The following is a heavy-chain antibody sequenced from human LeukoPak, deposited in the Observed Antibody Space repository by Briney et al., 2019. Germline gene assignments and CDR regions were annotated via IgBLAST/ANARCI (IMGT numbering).Heavy chain of an antibody. V-gene: IGHV1-46*01. Sequence: PGASVKVSCKASGYSFTSYYIHWVRQAPGQGLEWMGIINPSAGSTSYAQKFQGRVTMTRDTSTSTVYMELSSLRSEDTAVYYCARDLFGYYYGMDVWGQGTTVTVSS. J-gene: IGHJ6*02. CDR3: ARDLFGYYYGMDV. CDR2: INPSAGST. D-gene: IGHD2-21*01. CDR1: GYSFTSYY.